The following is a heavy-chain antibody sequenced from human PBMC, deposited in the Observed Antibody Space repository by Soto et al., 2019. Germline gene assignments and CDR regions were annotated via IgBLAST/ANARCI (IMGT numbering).Heavy chain of an antibody. J-gene: IGHJ5*02. CDR3: ARDMDTAIAWGWFDP. CDR2: ISSSSSYI. V-gene: IGHV3-21*01. Sequence: GGSLRLSCAASGFTFSSYSMNWVRQAPGKGLEWVSSISSSSSYIYYADSVKARFTISRDKAKNSLYLQMNSLRAEDRAVYYCARDMDTAIAWGWFDPWGQGTLLTVSS. D-gene: IGHD5-18*01. CDR1: GFTFSSYS.